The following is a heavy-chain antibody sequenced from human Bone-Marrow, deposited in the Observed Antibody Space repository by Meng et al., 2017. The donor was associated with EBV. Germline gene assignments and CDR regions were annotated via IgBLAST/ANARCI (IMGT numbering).Heavy chain of an antibody. Sequence: VQRWLDDGGGRQQRASVNVSCKAAVYAVSSNVQNGVRTAHGQGYGWWGRVNITNSNTKNYRQSHDRVATNRETSSSTAYLELCSLRSEDTAVDYCSRQKIQLWPNFDYWGHGTLVTVSS. CDR2: VNITNSNT. CDR1: VYAVSSNV. J-gene: IGHJ4*01. CDR3: SRQKIQLWPNFDY. V-gene: IGHV1-3*04. D-gene: IGHD5-18*01.